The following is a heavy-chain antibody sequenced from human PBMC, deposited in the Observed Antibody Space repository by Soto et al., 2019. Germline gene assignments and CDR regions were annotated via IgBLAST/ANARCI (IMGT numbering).Heavy chain of an antibody. CDR1: GGSISSSSYY. Sequence: PSETLSLTCTVSGGSISSSSYYWGWIRQPPGKGLEWIGSIYYSGSTYYNPSLKSRVTISVDTSKNQFSLKLSSVTAADTAVYYCARHRLFGDIVVVPAAKGFDYWGQGTLVTVSS. CDR2: IYYSGST. CDR3: ARHRLFGDIVVVPAAKGFDY. J-gene: IGHJ4*02. V-gene: IGHV4-39*01. D-gene: IGHD2-2*01.